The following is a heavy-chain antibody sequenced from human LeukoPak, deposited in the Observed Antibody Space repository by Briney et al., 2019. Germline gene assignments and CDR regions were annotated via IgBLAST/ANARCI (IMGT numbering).Heavy chain of an antibody. CDR2: IYSGGST. CDR1: GFTFSGSA. V-gene: IGHV3-66*01. D-gene: IGHD3-10*01. CDR3: ARSGVNTMVRGVIGY. Sequence: GGSLRLSCAASGFTFSGSAMHWVRQAPGKGLEWVSVIYSGGSTYYADSVKGRFTISRDNSKNTLYLQMNSLRAEDTAVYYCARSGVNTMVRGVIGYWGQGTLVTVSS. J-gene: IGHJ4*02.